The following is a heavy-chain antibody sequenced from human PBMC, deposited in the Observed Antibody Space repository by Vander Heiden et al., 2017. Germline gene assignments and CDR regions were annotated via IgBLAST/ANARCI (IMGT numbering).Heavy chain of an antibody. CDR2: IYYSGST. CDR1: GVSLIGSTYY. J-gene: IGHJ5*02. Sequence: QLQLQESGPGLVKPSDTLSLTCTVSGVSLIGSTYYWGWIRQPPGKGLEVIGTIYYSGSTYYNPSLKSRVTISVDTSMDQFSLRLSSVTAADTAVYYCARLYDFWSRTWFDPWGQGTLVTVSS. CDR3: ARLYDFWSRTWFDP. V-gene: IGHV4-39*01. D-gene: IGHD3-3*01.